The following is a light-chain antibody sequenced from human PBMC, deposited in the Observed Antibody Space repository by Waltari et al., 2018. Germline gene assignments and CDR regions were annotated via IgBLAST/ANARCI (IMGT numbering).Light chain of an antibody. CDR1: SRDVGGYNY. CDR2: EVS. CDR3: SSYTSSSTLWT. J-gene: IGLJ3*02. V-gene: IGLV2-14*01. Sequence: QSALTQPASVSGSPGQSITISCTGTSRDVGGYNYVSWYQQHPGKAPKLMIYEVSNRPSGVSNRFSGSKSGNTASLTISGLQAEDEADYYCSSYTSSSTLWTFGQGTK.